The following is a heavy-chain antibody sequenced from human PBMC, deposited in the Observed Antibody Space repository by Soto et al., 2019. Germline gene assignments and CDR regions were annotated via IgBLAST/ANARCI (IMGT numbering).Heavy chain of an antibody. CDR1: GDAFKSYA. CDR2: IIPSYDRT. D-gene: IGHD4-17*01. CDR3: VRDPTNDYGDDTFDY. J-gene: IGHJ4*02. Sequence: QVLLLQSGSEVKKAGSSVKVSCKASGDAFKSYAIHWVRQAPGQGLEYMGRIIPSYDRTKYAQKFQGRLTLTADMYTSTVYMELSSLRSEDTAVYYCVRDPTNDYGDDTFDYWGQGTKVIVSS. V-gene: IGHV1-69*06.